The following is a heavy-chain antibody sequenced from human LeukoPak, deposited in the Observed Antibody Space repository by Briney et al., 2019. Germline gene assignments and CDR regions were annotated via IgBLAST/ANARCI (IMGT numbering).Heavy chain of an antibody. CDR3: ATLTDYYDSSGGFDY. D-gene: IGHD3-22*01. J-gene: IGHJ4*02. Sequence: ASVKVSCKASGYTFTSYYMHWVRQAPGQGLEWMGLINPSGGSTSYAQKFQGRVTMTRDTSTSTVYMELSSLRSEDTAVYYCATLTDYYDSSGGFDYWGQGTLVTVSS. CDR2: INPSGGST. CDR1: GYTFTSYY. V-gene: IGHV1-46*01.